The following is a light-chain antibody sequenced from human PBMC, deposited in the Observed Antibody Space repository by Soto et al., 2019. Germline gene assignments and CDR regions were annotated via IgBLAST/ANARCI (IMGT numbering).Light chain of an antibody. V-gene: IGLV2-14*01. Sequence: QSVLTQPASVSGSPGQSITISCTGTSSDVGGYDYVSWYQQYPGKAPKLMIYDVSDRPSGVSNRFSGSKSGNTASLTISWLQAEDEADYYCSSYTSNFNLVFGGGTKLTVL. J-gene: IGLJ2*01. CDR3: SSYTSNFNLV. CDR1: SSDVGGYDY. CDR2: DVS.